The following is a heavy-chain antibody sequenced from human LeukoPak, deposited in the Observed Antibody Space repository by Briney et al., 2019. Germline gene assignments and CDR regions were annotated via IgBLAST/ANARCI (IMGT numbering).Heavy chain of an antibody. D-gene: IGHD1-1*01. CDR2: INHSGST. V-gene: IGHV4-34*01. J-gene: IGHJ5*02. Sequence: PSETLSLTCAVYGGSFSGYYWSWIRQPPGKGLEWIGEINHSGSTNYNPSLKSRVTISVDTSKNQFSLKLSSVTAADTAVYYCASAAATTLYGFDPWGQGTLVTVSS. CDR1: GGSFSGYY. CDR3: ASAAATTLYGFDP.